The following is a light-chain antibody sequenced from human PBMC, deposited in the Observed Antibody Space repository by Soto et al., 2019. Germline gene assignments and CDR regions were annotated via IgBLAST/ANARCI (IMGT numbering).Light chain of an antibody. CDR2: GAS. V-gene: IGKV3-20*01. CDR1: QSVSSNY. J-gene: IGKJ1*01. CDR3: QQYVSSPRT. Sequence: EIVLTQSPGTLSLSPGDRVTLSCRASQSVSSNYLAWYQQKPGQAPRLLIYGASSRPTGIPDRFSGSGSETDFTLTISTLETEDFAVYYCQQYVSSPRTFGQGTKV.